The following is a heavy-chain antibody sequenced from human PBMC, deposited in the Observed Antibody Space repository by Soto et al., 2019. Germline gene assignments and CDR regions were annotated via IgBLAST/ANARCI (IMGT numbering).Heavy chain of an antibody. D-gene: IGHD2-2*01. CDR1: GGSIRRGGYY. CDR2: ISYSGST. V-gene: IGHV4-31*03. CDR3: ARVPTKRVPAAHFDY. J-gene: IGHJ4*02. Sequence: QVQLQESGPGLVEPSQTLSLTCTVSGGSIRRGGYYWGWIRQHPGKGLEWIGYISYSGSTYYNPSLKRRVTISVDTTNNQFSRKLSSVTAADTAVYYRARVPTKRVPAAHFDYRGQGTLVTVSS.